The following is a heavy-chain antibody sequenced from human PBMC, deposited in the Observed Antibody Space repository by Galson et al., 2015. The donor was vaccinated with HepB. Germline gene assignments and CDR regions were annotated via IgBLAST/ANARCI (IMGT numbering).Heavy chain of an antibody. CDR1: GFSFSSYA. CDR3: AKGSSDSRPYYFDY. CDR2: ITDGGGST. V-gene: IGHV3-23*01. J-gene: IGHJ4*02. Sequence: SLRLSCAASGFSFSSYAMTWVRQAPGKGLEWVSAITDGGGSTWYADSVKGRFTTSRDNSKNTLYLQMNSLRAEDTALYFCAKGSSDSRPYYFDYWGQGTLVTVSS. D-gene: IGHD2-21*01.